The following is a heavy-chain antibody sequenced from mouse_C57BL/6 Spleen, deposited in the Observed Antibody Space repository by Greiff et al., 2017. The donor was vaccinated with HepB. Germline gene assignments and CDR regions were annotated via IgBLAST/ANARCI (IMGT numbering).Heavy chain of an antibody. D-gene: IGHD2-4*01. CDR1: GFSLTSYG. Sequence: VKLVESGPGLVAPSQSLSITCTVSGFSLTSYGVHWVRQPPGKGLEWLVVIWSDGSTTYNSALKSRLSISKDNSKSQVFLKMNSLQTDDTAMYYCARQGYDYDEGYWYFDVWGTGTTVTVSS. V-gene: IGHV2-6-1*01. CDR3: ARQGYDYDEGYWYFDV. CDR2: IWSDGST. J-gene: IGHJ1*03.